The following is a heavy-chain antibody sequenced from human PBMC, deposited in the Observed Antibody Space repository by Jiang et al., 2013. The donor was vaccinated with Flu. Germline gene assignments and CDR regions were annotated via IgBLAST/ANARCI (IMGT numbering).Heavy chain of an antibody. CDR2: IYWDDDK. D-gene: IGHD3-3*01. CDR3: AHSRVVPLTNWFDP. V-gene: IGHV2-5*02. Sequence: KPTQTLTLTCTFSGFSLSTSGVGVGWIRQPPGKALEWLALIYWDDDKRYSPSLKSRLTITKDTSKNQVVLTMTNMDPVDTATYYCAHSRVVPLTNWFDPWGQGTLVTVSS. J-gene: IGHJ5*02. CDR1: GFSLSTSGVG.